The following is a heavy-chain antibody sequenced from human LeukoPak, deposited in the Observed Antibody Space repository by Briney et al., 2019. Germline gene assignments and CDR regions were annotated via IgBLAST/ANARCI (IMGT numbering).Heavy chain of an antibody. J-gene: IGHJ6*02. CDR2: ISSGSSYI. V-gene: IGHV3-21*01. Sequence: GGSLRLSCAASGFTFSSYSMNWVRQAPGKGLEWVSSISSGSSYIYYADSVKGRFTISRDNAKNSLYLQMNSLRAEDTAVYYCARDESSGDFRMDVWGQGTTVTVSS. D-gene: IGHD6-19*01. CDR1: GFTFSSYS. CDR3: ARDESSGDFRMDV.